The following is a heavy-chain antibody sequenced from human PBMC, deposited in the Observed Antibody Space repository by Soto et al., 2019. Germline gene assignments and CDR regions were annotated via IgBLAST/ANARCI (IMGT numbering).Heavy chain of an antibody. Sequence: EVQLLESGGGLVQPGGSLRLSCAASGFTFSSYAMSWVRQAPGKGLEWVSAISGSGGSTYYADSVKGRFTISRDNSKNPQYLQMNSLRAEDTAVYYCAKVRVGCSSTSCYGFDYWGQGTLVTVSS. J-gene: IGHJ4*02. CDR1: GFTFSSYA. D-gene: IGHD2-2*01. V-gene: IGHV3-23*01. CDR2: ISGSGGST. CDR3: AKVRVGCSSTSCYGFDY.